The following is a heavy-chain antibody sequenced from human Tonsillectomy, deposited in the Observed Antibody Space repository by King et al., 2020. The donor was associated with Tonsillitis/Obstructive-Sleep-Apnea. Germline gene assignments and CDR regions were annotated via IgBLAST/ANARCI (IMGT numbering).Heavy chain of an antibody. D-gene: IGHD2-15*01. CDR1: GFTFSSYA. Sequence: VQLVESGGGLVQPGGSLRLSCAASGFTFSSYAMSWVRQAPGKGLEWVSAISGSGGSTYYADSVKGRFTISRDNSKNTLYLQMNSLRAEDTAVYYCAKSQGDIVVVGAGPYDYWGQGTLVTVSS. CDR2: ISGSGGST. CDR3: AKSQGDIVVVGAGPYDY. V-gene: IGHV3-23*04. J-gene: IGHJ4*02.